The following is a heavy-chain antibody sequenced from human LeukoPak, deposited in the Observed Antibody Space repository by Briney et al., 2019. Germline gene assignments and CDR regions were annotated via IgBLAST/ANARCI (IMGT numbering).Heavy chain of an antibody. D-gene: IGHD6-13*01. CDR2: ISSSSSTI. J-gene: IGHJ6*02. V-gene: IGHV3-48*01. CDR1: GFTFSSYS. Sequence: RTGGSLRLSCAASGFTFSSYSMNWVRQAPGKGLEWVSYISSSSSTIYYADSVKGRFTTSRDNAKNSLYLQMNSLRAEDTAVYYCAGGYSSSWYYYYYYGMDVWGQGTTVTVSS. CDR3: AGGYSSSWYYYYYYGMDV.